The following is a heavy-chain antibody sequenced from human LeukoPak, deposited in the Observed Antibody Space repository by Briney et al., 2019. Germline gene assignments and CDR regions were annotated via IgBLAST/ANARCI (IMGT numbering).Heavy chain of an antibody. D-gene: IGHD1-1*01. V-gene: IGHV3-21*01. CDR3: ASSHIPTGQGWLFYYYMDV. CDR2: ISSSSRHI. J-gene: IGHJ6*03. Sequence: GGSLRLSCAASTLTFSDYSLNWVRQAPGKGLEWVPSISSSSRHIYYGDSVKGRFTISRDNAKNLLHLQMNSLRAEDTAVYYCASSHIPTGQGWLFYYYMDVWGKGTTVTVS. CDR1: TLTFSDYS.